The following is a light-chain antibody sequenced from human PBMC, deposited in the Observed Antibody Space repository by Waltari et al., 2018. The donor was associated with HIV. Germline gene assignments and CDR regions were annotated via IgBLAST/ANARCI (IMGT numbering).Light chain of an antibody. CDR3: SSFTTNNVRV. J-gene: IGLJ3*02. CDR1: SRDINT. V-gene: IGLV2-14*03. CDR2: DVT. Sequence: QSALTQPASVSGSPGQSITISCTGSSRDINTVYWYQQHPGNVPKLMISDVTNRPSGVSSRFSGSKSGNTASLTISGLQAEDEADYYCSSFTTNNVRVFGGGTKLTVL.